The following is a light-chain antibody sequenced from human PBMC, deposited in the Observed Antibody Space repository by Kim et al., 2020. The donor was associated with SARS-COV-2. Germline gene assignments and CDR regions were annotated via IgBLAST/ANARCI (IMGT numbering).Light chain of an antibody. CDR2: GAS. CDR3: QQDSPP. J-gene: IGKJ4*01. V-gene: IGKV3D-7*01. CDR1: QSVSSSY. Sequence: LSLSPGERATPSSRASQSVSSSYLSWYQQKPGQAPRLLIYGASTRATGIPARFSGSGSGTDFTLTISSLQPEDFAVYYCQQDSPPFGGGTKVDIK.